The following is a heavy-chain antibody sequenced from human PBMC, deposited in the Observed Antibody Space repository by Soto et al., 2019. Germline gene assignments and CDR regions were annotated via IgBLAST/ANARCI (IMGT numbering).Heavy chain of an antibody. J-gene: IGHJ5*02. Sequence: EVQLVESGGGLVQPGGSLRLSCAASGFTFSSYSMNWVRQAPGQGLEWVSYLSSSSSTIYYADSVKGRFTISRDNAKNSLYLQMNSLRAEDTAVYYGAREGGDLNWFDPWGQGTLVTVSS. V-gene: IGHV3-48*01. CDR3: AREGGDLNWFDP. CDR1: GFTFSSYS. D-gene: IGHD4-17*01. CDR2: LSSSSSTI.